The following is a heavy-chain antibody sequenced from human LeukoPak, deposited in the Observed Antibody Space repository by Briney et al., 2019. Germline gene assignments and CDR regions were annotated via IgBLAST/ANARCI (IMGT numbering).Heavy chain of an antibody. CDR2: IWYDGSNK. Sequence: PGRSLRVSCAASGFTFNSYGMHWVRQALGKGLEWVAVIWYDGSNKYYADSVKGRFTISRDNSKNTLYLQMNSLRAEDTAVYYCARARIAVAGSEELDYWGQGTLVTVSS. CDR3: ARARIAVAGSEELDY. CDR1: GFTFNSYG. J-gene: IGHJ4*02. D-gene: IGHD6-19*01. V-gene: IGHV3-33*01.